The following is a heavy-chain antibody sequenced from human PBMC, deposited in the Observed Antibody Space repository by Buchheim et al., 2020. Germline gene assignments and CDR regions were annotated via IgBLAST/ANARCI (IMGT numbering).Heavy chain of an antibody. CDR1: GGSISSGDYY. D-gene: IGHD5-18*01. Sequence: QVQLQESGPGLVKPSQTLSLTCTVSGGSISSGDYYWSWIRQPPGKGLEWIGYIYYSGSTYYNPSLKSRVTISVDTSKNQFSLKLSSVTAADTAVYYCARDRKEGGGYSYRGDNWFDPWGQGTL. CDR3: ARDRKEGGGYSYRGDNWFDP. CDR2: IYYSGST. V-gene: IGHV4-30-4*01. J-gene: IGHJ5*02.